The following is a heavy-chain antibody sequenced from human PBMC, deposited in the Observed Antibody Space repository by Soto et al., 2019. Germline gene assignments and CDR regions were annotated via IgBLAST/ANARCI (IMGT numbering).Heavy chain of an antibody. CDR1: GFTFSSYA. V-gene: IGHV3-23*01. CDR2: ISGSGANT. D-gene: IGHD6-19*01. CDR3: AKCAGSGWYPDY. J-gene: IGHJ4*02. Sequence: EVQLLESAGGLVQPGGSLSLSCAASGFTFSSYAMRWVRQAPGKGLEWVSAISGSGANTYYADSVKGRFIISRDNSKNTLFLQLNSLRAEDTAVYYCAKCAGSGWYPDYWGQGTLVTVSS.